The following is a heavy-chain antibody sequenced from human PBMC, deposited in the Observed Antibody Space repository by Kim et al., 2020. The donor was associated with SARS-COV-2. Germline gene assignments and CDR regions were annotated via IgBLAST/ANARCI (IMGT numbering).Heavy chain of an antibody. CDR3: ARDPGRKAVAGTIYYGMDV. Sequence: SVKVSCKASGGTFSSYAISWVRQAPGQGLEWMGRIIPILGIANYAQKFQGRVTITADKSTSTAYMELSSLRSEDTAVYYCARDPGRKAVAGTIYYGMDVWGQGTTVTVSS. D-gene: IGHD6-19*01. CDR1: GGTFSSYA. V-gene: IGHV1-69*04. CDR2: IIPILGIA. J-gene: IGHJ6*02.